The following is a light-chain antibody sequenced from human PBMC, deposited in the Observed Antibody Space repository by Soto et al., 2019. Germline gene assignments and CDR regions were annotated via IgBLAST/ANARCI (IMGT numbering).Light chain of an antibody. CDR3: QQRGKWPST. J-gene: IGKJ2*02. V-gene: IGKV3-11*01. CDR1: QSVDRY. Sequence: EVVLTQSPDTLSLSPGATATLSCRASQSVDRYVAWYQQKLGQAPRLLIYDTYTRATGVGARFTGSGSATDFSRTITSLEPEDFAVYFCQQRGKWPSTFGPGTKVEMK. CDR2: DTY.